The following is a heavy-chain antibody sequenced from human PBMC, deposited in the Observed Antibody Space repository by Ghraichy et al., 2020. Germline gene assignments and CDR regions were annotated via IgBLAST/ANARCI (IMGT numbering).Heavy chain of an antibody. CDR2: ISGSGGST. CDR1: GFTFSSCA. J-gene: IGHJ4*02. CDR3: AKGGCSSASCSYDY. D-gene: IGHD2-2*01. Sequence: GGSLRLSCAASGFTFSSCAMSWVRQAPGKGLEWVSAISGSGGSTYYADSAKGRFTISRDNSRNTLYLQMNGLRAEDTAVYYCAKGGCSSASCSYDYWGQGTLVTVSS. V-gene: IGHV3-23*01.